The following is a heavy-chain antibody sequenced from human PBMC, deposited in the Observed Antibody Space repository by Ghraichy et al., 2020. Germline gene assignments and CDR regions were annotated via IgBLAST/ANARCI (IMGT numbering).Heavy chain of an antibody. Sequence: GESLNISCAASGFTFSSYSMNWVRQAPGKGLEWVSSISSSSSYIYYADSVKGRFTISRDNAKNSLYLQMNSLRAEDTAVYYCARDRDGDNSFDYWGQGTLVTVSS. CDR1: GFTFSSYS. CDR3: ARDRDGDNSFDY. CDR2: ISSSSSYI. J-gene: IGHJ4*02. V-gene: IGHV3-21*01. D-gene: IGHD4-17*01.